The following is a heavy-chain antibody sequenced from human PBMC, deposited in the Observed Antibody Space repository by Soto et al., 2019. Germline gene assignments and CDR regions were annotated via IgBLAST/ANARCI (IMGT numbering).Heavy chain of an antibody. CDR2: IIPIFGTA. J-gene: IGHJ4*02. CDR3: ARGGFKCSSTSCYHFDY. D-gene: IGHD2-2*01. Sequence: QVQLVQSGAEVKKPGASVKVSCKASGYTFSSYAISWVRQAPGQGLEWMGGIIPIFGTANYAQKFQGRVTITADESTSTAYMELSSLRSEDTAVYYCARGGFKCSSTSCYHFDYWGQGTLVTVSS. V-gene: IGHV1-69*01. CDR1: GYTFSSYA.